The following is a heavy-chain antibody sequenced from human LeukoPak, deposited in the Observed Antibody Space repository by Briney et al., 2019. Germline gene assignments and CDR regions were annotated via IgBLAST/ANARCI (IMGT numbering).Heavy chain of an antibody. CDR2: IYTSGST. CDR1: GGSISSYY. CDR3: ARDLGQQLAYYFDY. Sequence: SETLSLTCTVSGGSISSYYWSWIRQPAGKGLEWIGRIYTSGSTNYNPSLKSRVTMSVDTSKNQFSLKLTSVTAADTAVYYCARDLGQQLAYYFDYWAREPWSPSPQ. D-gene: IGHD6-13*01. V-gene: IGHV4-4*07. J-gene: IGHJ4*02.